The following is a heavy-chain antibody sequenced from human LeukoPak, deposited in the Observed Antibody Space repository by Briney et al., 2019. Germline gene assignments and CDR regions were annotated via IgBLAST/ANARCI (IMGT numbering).Heavy chain of an antibody. J-gene: IGHJ5*02. V-gene: IGHV1-18*04. Sequence: ASVKVSCKASGYTFTGYYMHWVRQAPGQGLEWMGRISTSNGDTNYAAKLQGRVTMTTDTSTSTVYMELGSLTFDDTAVYFCARDPYHRLGPPLDLWGQGTLVTVSS. CDR3: ARDPYHRLGPPLDL. CDR2: ISTSNGDT. D-gene: IGHD1-14*01. CDR1: GYTFTGYY.